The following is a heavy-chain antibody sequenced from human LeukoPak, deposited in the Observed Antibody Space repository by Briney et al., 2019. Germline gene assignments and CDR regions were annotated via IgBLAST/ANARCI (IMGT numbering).Heavy chain of an antibody. CDR1: GGSISSYY. D-gene: IGHD3-22*01. Sequence: PSETLSLTCTVSGGSISSYYWSWIRQPPGKGLEWIGEINHSGSTNYNPSLKSRVTISVDTSKNQFSLKLSSVTAADTAVYYCARGYYYDIVVVINPAFDIWGQGTMVTVSS. V-gene: IGHV4-34*01. CDR2: INHSGST. J-gene: IGHJ3*02. CDR3: ARGYYYDIVVVINPAFDI.